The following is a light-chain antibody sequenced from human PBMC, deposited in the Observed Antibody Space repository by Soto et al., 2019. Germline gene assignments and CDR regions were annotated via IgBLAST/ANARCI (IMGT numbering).Light chain of an antibody. CDR2: AAS. V-gene: IGKV1-5*01. CDR1: QSINTW. Sequence: EIQMTQSPSTLSASVGDRVTITCRASQSINTWLAWYQQKPGKAPQLLIYAASSLQSGVPSRFSGSGSGTDFTLTISSLEPEDFAVYYCQQRSDWPPITFGQGTRLEI. J-gene: IGKJ5*01. CDR3: QQRSDWPPIT.